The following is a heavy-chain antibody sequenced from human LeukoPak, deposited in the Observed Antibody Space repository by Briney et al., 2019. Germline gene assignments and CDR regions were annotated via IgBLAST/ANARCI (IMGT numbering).Heavy chain of an antibody. V-gene: IGHV3-23*01. Sequence: GGSLTLPCAPSGFPLSSYGMRGAPPAPEKGREGVSIISGSGGSTYYADSVKGRFTITRDNSKNTLYLQMNSLRAEDKAVYYYAKDGYSSGWYEFDYWGQGTLVTVSS. CDR3: AKDGYSSGWYEFDY. D-gene: IGHD6-19*01. CDR2: ISGSGGST. J-gene: IGHJ4*02. CDR1: GFPLSSYG.